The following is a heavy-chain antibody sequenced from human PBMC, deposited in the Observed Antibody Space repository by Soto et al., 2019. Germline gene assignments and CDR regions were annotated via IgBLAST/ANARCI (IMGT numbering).Heavy chain of an antibody. CDR1: GGSISSGGYY. V-gene: IGHV4-31*03. Sequence: QVQLQESGPGLVKPSQTLSLTCTVSGGSISSGGYYWSWIRQHPGKGLEWIGYIYYIGSTYCNPSLKRRFTISVDTSKNQFSLKLSSVTAADTTVDYCARSIDYWGQGTLVTVSS. CDR3: ARSIDY. CDR2: IYYIGST. D-gene: IGHD6-6*01. J-gene: IGHJ4*02.